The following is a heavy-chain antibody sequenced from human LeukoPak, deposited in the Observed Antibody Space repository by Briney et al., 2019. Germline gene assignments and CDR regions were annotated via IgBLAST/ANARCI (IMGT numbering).Heavy chain of an antibody. CDR1: GFTVSSNY. D-gene: IGHD5-12*01. J-gene: IGHJ4*02. CDR2: IYSGGIT. Sequence: GGSLRLSCAASGFTVSSNYVSWVRQAPGKGLEWVSVIYSGGITYYADSVKGRFTISRDDSKNTLSLQMNSLRAEDTAMYYCATERGYSGFFDYWGQGTLVTVSS. V-gene: IGHV3-53*01. CDR3: ATERGYSGFFDY.